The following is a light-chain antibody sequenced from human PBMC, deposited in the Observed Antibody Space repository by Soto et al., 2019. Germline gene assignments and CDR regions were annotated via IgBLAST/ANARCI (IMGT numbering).Light chain of an antibody. CDR2: DGT. Sequence: QSVLAQPRSVSGSPGQLLTISCTGTSSDVDDYRYVSWYQQYPGKAPKLVIYDGTKRPSGVPDRFSGSNSGNTASLTISGLQAEDEADYYCCSYVTTPKLCGTETKVTGL. J-gene: IGLJ1*01. CDR1: SSDVDDYRY. CDR3: CSYVTTPKL. V-gene: IGLV2-11*01.